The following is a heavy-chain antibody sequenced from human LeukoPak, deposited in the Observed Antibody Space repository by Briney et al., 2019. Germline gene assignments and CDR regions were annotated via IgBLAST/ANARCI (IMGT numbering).Heavy chain of an antibody. CDR3: ARDESVGYDFWSGYYTLEYFQH. J-gene: IGHJ1*01. CDR1: GGSISSYY. Sequence: SETLSLTCTVSGGSISSYYWSWIRQPAGKGLEWIGRIYTSGSTNCNPSLKSRATMSVDTSKNQFSLKLSSVTAADTAVYYCARDESVGYDFWSGYYTLEYFQHWGQGTLVTVSS. D-gene: IGHD3-3*01. V-gene: IGHV4-4*07. CDR2: IYTSGST.